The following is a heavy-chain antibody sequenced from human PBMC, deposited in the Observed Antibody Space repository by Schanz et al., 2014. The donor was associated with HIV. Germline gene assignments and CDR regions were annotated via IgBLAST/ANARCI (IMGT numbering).Heavy chain of an antibody. CDR3: AAGLIRYFFDY. J-gene: IGHJ4*02. D-gene: IGHD2-21*01. V-gene: IGHV3-30*03. CDR1: GFTFSSTG. Sequence: QVQLVESGGGVVQPGRSLRLSCSASGFTFSSTGMHWVRQAPGKGLEWVAIISYDGSNKDYADSVKGRFTISRDISKSTLYLQMNSLRAEDTAMYYCAAGLIRYFFDYWGQGTLVTVSS. CDR2: ISYDGSNK.